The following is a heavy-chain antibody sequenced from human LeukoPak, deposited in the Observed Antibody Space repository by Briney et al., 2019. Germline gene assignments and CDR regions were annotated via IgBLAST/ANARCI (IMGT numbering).Heavy chain of an antibody. D-gene: IGHD3-10*01. V-gene: IGHV4-59*01. Sequence: PSETLSLTCTVSGGSISSYYWSWIRQPPGKGLEWIGYIYYSGSTNYNPSLKSRVTISVDTSKNQFSLKLSSVTAADTAVYYCARAGFGELLPLNDYWGQGTLVTVSS. CDR1: GGSISSYY. J-gene: IGHJ4*02. CDR3: ARAGFGELLPLNDY. CDR2: IYYSGST.